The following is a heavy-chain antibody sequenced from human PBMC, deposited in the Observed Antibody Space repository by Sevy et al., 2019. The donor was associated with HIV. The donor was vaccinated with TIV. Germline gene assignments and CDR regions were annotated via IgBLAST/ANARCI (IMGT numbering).Heavy chain of an antibody. CDR2: LSFGCGEI. J-gene: IGHJ4*02. CDR1: GFTFRKYS. Sequence: GGSLRLSCAASGFTFRKYSMIWVRQPPGKGLEWVSTLSFGCGEINYADSVKGRFTISRDNSKSSVYLQMNNLRPEETAVYYCAREGCTKPHDYWGQRTLVTVSS. CDR3: AREGCTKPHDY. V-gene: IGHV3-23*01. D-gene: IGHD2-8*01.